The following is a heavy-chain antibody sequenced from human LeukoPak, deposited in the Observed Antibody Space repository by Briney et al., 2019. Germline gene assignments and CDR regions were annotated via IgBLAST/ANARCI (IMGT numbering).Heavy chain of an antibody. CDR1: GGSFSGYY. D-gene: IGHD3-10*01. J-gene: IGHJ5*02. CDR3: ARYYGSGSYSLDWFDP. CDR2: INHSGST. Sequence: PSETLSLTCAVYGGSFSGYYWSWIRQPPGKGLEWIGEINHSGSTNYNPSLKSRVTISVDTSKNQFSLKLSSVTAADTAVYYCARYYGSGSYSLDWFDPWGQGTLVTVSS. V-gene: IGHV4-34*01.